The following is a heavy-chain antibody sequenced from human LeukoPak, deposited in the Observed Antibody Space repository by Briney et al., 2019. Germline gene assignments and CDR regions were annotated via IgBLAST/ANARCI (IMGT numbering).Heavy chain of an antibody. D-gene: IGHD3-3*01. CDR3: ATNDFWSGPFLYYMDV. J-gene: IGHJ6*03. Sequence: PGRSLRLSCAASGFTFSSYSMNWVRQAPGKGLEWVSSISSSSSYIYYADSVKGRFTISRDNAKNSLYLQMNSLRAEDTAVYYCATNDFWSGPFLYYMDVWGKGTTVTVSS. CDR1: GFTFSSYS. CDR2: ISSSSSYI. V-gene: IGHV3-21*01.